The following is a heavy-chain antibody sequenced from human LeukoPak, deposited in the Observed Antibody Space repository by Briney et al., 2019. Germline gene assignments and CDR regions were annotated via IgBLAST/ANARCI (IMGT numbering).Heavy chain of an antibody. Sequence: ASVKVSCKASGGTFSSYAISWVRQAPGQGLEWMGRIIPILGIANYAQKFQGRVTITAGKSTSTAYMELSSLRSEDTAVYYCARDEAVAVAPLDYWGQGTLVTVSS. CDR1: GGTFSSYA. D-gene: IGHD6-19*01. J-gene: IGHJ4*02. CDR2: IIPILGIA. V-gene: IGHV1-69*04. CDR3: ARDEAVAVAPLDY.